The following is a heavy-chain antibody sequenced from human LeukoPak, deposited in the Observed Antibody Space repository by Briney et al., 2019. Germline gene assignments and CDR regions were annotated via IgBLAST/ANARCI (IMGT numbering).Heavy chain of an antibody. J-gene: IGHJ4*02. Sequence: SETLSLTCAVYGGSFNAYYWSWVRQPTGKGLEWIGEINHSGSTNYNPSLKSRVTMSVDTSKNQFSLKLSSVTAADTAVYYCAREDIPARVTTILPDWGQGTLVTVSS. V-gene: IGHV4-34*01. D-gene: IGHD5-12*01. CDR1: GGSFNAYY. CDR2: INHSGST. CDR3: AREDIPARVTTILPD.